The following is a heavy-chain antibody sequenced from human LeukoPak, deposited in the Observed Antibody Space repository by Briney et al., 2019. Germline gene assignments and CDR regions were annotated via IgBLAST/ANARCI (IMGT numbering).Heavy chain of an antibody. J-gene: IGHJ4*02. CDR2: IYYRGST. D-gene: IGHD4-17*01. Sequence: PSETLSLTCTVSGYSISSGYYWGWIRQPPGRELEWIASIYYRGSTHYNPSLASLKSRVTISGDTSKNQFSLTLSSVTAADTAVYYCAKEIWPTVTTPGRTYFDYWGQGALVTVSS. CDR3: AKEIWPTVTTPGRTYFDY. V-gene: IGHV4-38-2*02. CDR1: GYSISSGYY.